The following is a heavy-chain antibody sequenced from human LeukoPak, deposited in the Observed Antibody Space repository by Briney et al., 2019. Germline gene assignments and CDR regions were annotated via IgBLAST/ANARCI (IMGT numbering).Heavy chain of an antibody. Sequence: GGSLRLSCAASGFTFSSYAMSWVRQAPGKGLERVSAISGSADITHYTDSVKGRFTISRDNSKNTLYLQTNSLRAEDTSLYYCARVSRSGNLDMHFDIWGQGTMVTVSS. CDR3: ARVSRSGNLDMHFDI. CDR1: GFTFSSYA. D-gene: IGHD1-26*01. V-gene: IGHV3-23*01. J-gene: IGHJ3*02. CDR2: ISGSADIT.